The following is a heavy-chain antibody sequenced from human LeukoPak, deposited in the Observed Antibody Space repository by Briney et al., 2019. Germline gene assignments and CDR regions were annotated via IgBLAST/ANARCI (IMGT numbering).Heavy chain of an antibody. CDR1: GGTFSNYA. CDR3: ARVPYSSGWYVDY. J-gene: IGHJ4*02. V-gene: IGHV1-69*13. CDR2: IIPLFGRA. D-gene: IGHD6-19*01. Sequence: GASVKVSCKASGGTFSNYAINWVRQAPGQGLEWMGGIIPLFGRAKYAQNFQGRVTISADESTTTAYMELSSLRSEDTAVYYCARVPYSSGWYVDYWGQGTLVTVSS.